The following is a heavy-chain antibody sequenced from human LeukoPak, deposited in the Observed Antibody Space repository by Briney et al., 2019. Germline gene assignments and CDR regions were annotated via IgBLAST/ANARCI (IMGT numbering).Heavy chain of an antibody. CDR1: GYTFTSYD. V-gene: IGHV1-8*01. Sequence: ASVKVSCKASGYTFTSYDINWVRQATGRGLEWMGWMNPNSGNTGYAQKFQGRVTMTRNTSISTAYMELSSPRSEDTAVYYCARGRRSSSWSSYYYYYYMDVWGKGTTVTVSS. CDR2: MNPNSGNT. CDR3: ARGRRSSSWSSYYYYYYMDV. D-gene: IGHD6-13*01. J-gene: IGHJ6*03.